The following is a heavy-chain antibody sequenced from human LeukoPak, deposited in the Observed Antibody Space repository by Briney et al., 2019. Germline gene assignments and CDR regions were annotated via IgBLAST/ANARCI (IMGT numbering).Heavy chain of an antibody. CDR1: GFTFSSYG. CDR2: ISYDGSNK. Sequence: PGRSLRLSCAASGFTFSSYGMHWVRQAPGKGLEWVAVISYDGSNKYYADSVKGRFTISRDNSKNTLYLQMNSLRAEDTAVYYCAKVTITMIVVVIKMAASYYYYYYGMDVWGQGTTVTVSS. CDR3: AKVTITMIVVVIKMAASYYYYYYGMDV. V-gene: IGHV3-30*18. J-gene: IGHJ6*02. D-gene: IGHD3-22*01.